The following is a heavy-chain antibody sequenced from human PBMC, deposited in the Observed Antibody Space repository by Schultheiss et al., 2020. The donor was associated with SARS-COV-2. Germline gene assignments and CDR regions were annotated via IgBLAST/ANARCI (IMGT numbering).Heavy chain of an antibody. J-gene: IGHJ5*02. CDR3: ARNQYQLSYPFWFDP. V-gene: IGHV4-39*07. CDR2: IYYSGST. D-gene: IGHD2-2*01. CDR1: GGSISSSSYY. Sequence: SQTLSLTCTVSGGSISSSSYYWGWIRQPPGKGLEWIGSIYYSGSTYYNPSLKSRVTISVDTSKNQFSLKLSSVTAADTAVYYCARNQYQLSYPFWFDPWGQGTLVTVSS.